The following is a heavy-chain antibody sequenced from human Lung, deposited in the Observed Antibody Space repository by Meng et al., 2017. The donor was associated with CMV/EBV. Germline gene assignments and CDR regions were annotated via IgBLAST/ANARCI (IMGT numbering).Heavy chain of an antibody. V-gene: IGHV3-21*01. CDR1: GFTFSSYS. Sequence: GGSLRLXXAASGFTFSSYSMNWVRQAPGKGLEWVSSISSSGTYIYYADSVKGRFTISRDNAQNSLYLQMNSLRAEDTAVYYCARDVSPRSSAYFAIYYFYALDFWGQGTXVTVSS. J-gene: IGHJ6*02. CDR2: ISSSGTYI. D-gene: IGHD2-21*01. CDR3: ARDVSPRSSAYFAIYYFYALDF.